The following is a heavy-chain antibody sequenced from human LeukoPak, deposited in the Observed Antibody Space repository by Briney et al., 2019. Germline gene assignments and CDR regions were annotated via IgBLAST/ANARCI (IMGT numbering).Heavy chain of an antibody. CDR1: GGSISSYY. Sequence: SETLSLTCTVSGGSISSYYWSWIRQPAGKGLEWIGRIYTSGSTNYNPSLKSRVTMSVDTSKNQFSLKLSSVTAADTAVYYCARHGGTRVTLVEVYYFDDWGQGTLVTVSS. V-gene: IGHV4-4*07. D-gene: IGHD4-11*01. CDR2: IYTSGST. CDR3: ARHGGTRVTLVEVYYFDD. J-gene: IGHJ4*02.